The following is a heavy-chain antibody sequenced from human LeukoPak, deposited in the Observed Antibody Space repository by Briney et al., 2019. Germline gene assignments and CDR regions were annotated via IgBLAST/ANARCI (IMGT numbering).Heavy chain of an antibody. J-gene: IGHJ4*02. CDR1: GFTFSSYA. CDR2: VSGSGGST. V-gene: IGHV3-23*01. CDR3: AKDPYAILTGYRYYFDY. Sequence: GGSLRLSCAASGFTFSSYALSWVRQAPGEGLEWVSAVSGSGGSTYYADSVKGRFTISRDNSKNTLYLQMNSLRAEDTAVYYCAKDPYAILTGYRYYFDYWGQETLVTVSS. D-gene: IGHD3-9*01.